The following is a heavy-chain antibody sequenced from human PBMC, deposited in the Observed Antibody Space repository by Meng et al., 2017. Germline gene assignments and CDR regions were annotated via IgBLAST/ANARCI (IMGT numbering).Heavy chain of an antibody. Sequence: SAKVPCKASSGTFSSYTISWVRQAPGQGLEWMGRIIPILGIANYAQKFQGRLTITADKSTSTAYMELSSLRSEDTAVYYCARSGAGSGYDFYYGMDVWGQGTMVTVSS. CDR1: SGTFSSYT. CDR2: IIPILGIA. D-gene: IGHD5-12*01. J-gene: IGHJ6*02. CDR3: ARSGAGSGYDFYYGMDV. V-gene: IGHV1-69*02.